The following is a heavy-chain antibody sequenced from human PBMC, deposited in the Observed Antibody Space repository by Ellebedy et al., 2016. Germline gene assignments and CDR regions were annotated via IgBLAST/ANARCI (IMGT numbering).Heavy chain of an antibody. CDR2: ISYDGSNK. V-gene: IGHV3-30*03. J-gene: IGHJ6*03. CDR1: GFTFSSYG. Sequence: GESLKISXAASGFTFSSYGMHWVRQAPGKGLEWVAVISYDGSNKYYADSVKGRFTISRDNSKNTLYLQMNSLRAEDTAVYYCAAPLGSGPYYYMDVWGKGTTVTVSS. CDR3: AAPLGSGPYYYMDV. D-gene: IGHD3-3*01.